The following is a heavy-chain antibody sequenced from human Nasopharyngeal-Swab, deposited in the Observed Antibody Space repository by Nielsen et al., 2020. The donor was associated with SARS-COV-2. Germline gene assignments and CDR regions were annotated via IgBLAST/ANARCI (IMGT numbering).Heavy chain of an antibody. J-gene: IGHJ6*02. D-gene: IGHD3-3*01. CDR1: GFTFSSYS. Sequence: GGSLRLSCAASGFTFSSYSMNWVRQAPGKGLERVSSISSSSYIYYADSVMGRFTISRDNAKNSLYLQMNSLRAEDSAVYYCAREGQIFGVVDYYYYGLDVWGQGTTVTVSS. V-gene: IGHV3-21*01. CDR3: AREGQIFGVVDYYYYGLDV. CDR2: ISSSSYI.